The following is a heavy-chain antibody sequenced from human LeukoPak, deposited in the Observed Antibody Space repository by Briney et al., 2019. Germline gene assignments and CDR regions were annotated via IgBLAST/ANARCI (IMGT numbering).Heavy chain of an antibody. J-gene: IGHJ6*02. CDR3: ARDVGRGDGMDV. Sequence: GGSLRLSCAASGFTFSNYAMSWVRQAPGKGLEWVSYISSSSDSIYYADSVKGRFTISRDNAKNSLYLQMNSLRDEDTALYYCARDVGRGDGMDVWGQGTTVTVSS. V-gene: IGHV3-48*02. CDR1: GFTFSNYA. CDR2: ISSSSDSI.